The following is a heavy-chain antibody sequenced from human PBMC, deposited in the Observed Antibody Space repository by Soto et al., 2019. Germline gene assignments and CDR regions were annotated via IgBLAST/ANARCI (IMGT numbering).Heavy chain of an antibody. J-gene: IGHJ4*02. V-gene: IGHV3-21*01. CDR1: GFTFSSYS. CDR3: ANTYYYGSGSYDGGD. CDR2: ISSSSSYI. Sequence: EVQLVESGGGLVKPGGSLRLSCAASGFTFSSYSMNWVRQAPGKGLEWVSSISSSSSYIYYADSVKGRFTISRDNAKNSLYLQRNSLRAEDTAVYYCANTYYYGSGSYDGGDWGQGTLVTVSS. D-gene: IGHD3-10*01.